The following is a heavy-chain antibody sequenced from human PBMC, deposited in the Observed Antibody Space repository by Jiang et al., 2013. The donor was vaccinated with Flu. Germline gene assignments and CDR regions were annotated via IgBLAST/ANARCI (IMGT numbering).Heavy chain of an antibody. J-gene: IGHJ4*02. Sequence: GLVKPSETLSLTCTVSGGSISSYYWSWIRQPPGKGLQWIGHFYYSGTTNYNPSLKSRVTISADTSKNQFSLKLTSVTAADTAVYYCARDNYAVPGALVYWGQGTLVTVSS. CDR3: ARDNYAVPGALVY. CDR1: GGSISSYY. V-gene: IGHV4-59*12. D-gene: IGHD2-2*01. CDR2: FYYSGTT.